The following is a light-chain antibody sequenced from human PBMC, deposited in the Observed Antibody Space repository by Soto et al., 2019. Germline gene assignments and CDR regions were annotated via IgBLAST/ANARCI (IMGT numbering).Light chain of an antibody. J-gene: IGKJ3*01. CDR2: AES. CDR1: QRITNS. CDR3: QQTYSPPFT. Sequence: DIQMTQSPSSLSASVGDRVTIPCRASQRITNSLNWYQQKPGRAPNLLIYAESSLQRGAPSRFSGSGSGTDFTLTISSLQPDDFATYYCQQTYSPPFTFGPGTKVDIK. V-gene: IGKV1-39*01.